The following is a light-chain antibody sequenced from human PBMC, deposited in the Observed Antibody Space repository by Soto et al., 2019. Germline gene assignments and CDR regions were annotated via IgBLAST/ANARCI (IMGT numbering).Light chain of an antibody. Sequence: QSVLTQPPSASGTPGQRVTISCSGSSSNIESNTVYWYQQLPGMAPRLLIHTNDRRPSGVPDRFSGSRSGTSASLAISGLQSEDEADYYCSSYAGSNNFGVFGTGTKVTVL. J-gene: IGLJ1*01. CDR2: TND. CDR1: SSNIESNT. CDR3: SSYAGSNNFGV. V-gene: IGLV1-44*01.